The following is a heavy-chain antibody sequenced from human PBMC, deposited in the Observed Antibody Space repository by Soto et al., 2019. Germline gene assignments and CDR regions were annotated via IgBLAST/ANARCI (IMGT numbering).Heavy chain of an antibody. CDR1: GYTFTSYD. CDR3: ASSVATNLGYYYYGMDV. CDR2: MNPNSGNT. D-gene: IGHD5-12*01. J-gene: IGHJ6*02. V-gene: IGHV1-8*01. Sequence: RASVKVSCKASGYTFTSYDINWVRQATGQGLEWMGWMNPNSGNTGYAQKFQGRVTMTRNTSISTAYMELSSLRSEDTAVYYCASSVATNLGYYYYGMDVWGQGTTVTVSS.